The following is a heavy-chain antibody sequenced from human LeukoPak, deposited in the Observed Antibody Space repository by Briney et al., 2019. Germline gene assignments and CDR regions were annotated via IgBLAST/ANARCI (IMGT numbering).Heavy chain of an antibody. J-gene: IGHJ4*02. Sequence: ASVTVSCKVSGYTLTELSMHWVRQAPGKGLEWMGGFDPEDGETIYAQKFQGRVTMTEDTSTDTAYMELSSLRSEDTAVYYCATRRPYCSSTSCYPGLFDYWGQGTLVTVSS. CDR1: GYTLTELS. CDR3: ATRRPYCSSTSCYPGLFDY. CDR2: FDPEDGET. V-gene: IGHV1-24*01. D-gene: IGHD2-2*01.